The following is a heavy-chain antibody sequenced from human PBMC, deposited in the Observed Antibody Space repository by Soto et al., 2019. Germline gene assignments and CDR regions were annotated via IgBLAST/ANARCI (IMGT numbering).Heavy chain of an antibody. CDR1: GFTFSSYS. V-gene: IGHV3-21*01. J-gene: IGHJ4*02. CDR2: ISSSSSYI. Sequence: PGGSLRLSCAASGFTFSSYSMNWVRQAPGKGLEWVSSISSSSSYIYYADSVKGRFTISRDNAKNSLYLQMNSLRAEDTAVYYCARSSVVPGDYDSSGYPRVDYWGQGTLVTVSS. D-gene: IGHD3-22*01. CDR3: ARSSVVPGDYDSSGYPRVDY.